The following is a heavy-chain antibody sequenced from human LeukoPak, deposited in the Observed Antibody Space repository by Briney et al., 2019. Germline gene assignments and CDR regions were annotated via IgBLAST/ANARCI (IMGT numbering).Heavy chain of an antibody. Sequence: KASETLSLTCTISGGSTSSYYWSWIRQPPGKGLEWIGFIYDSGSTNYNPSLKSRVTISVDTSKNQFSLKLSSVTAADTAVYYCARSGLDCSSTSCYERAYYFDYWGQGTLVTVSS. CDR2: IYDSGST. J-gene: IGHJ4*02. V-gene: IGHV4-59*12. CDR3: ARSGLDCSSTSCYERAYYFDY. CDR1: GGSTSSYY. D-gene: IGHD2-2*01.